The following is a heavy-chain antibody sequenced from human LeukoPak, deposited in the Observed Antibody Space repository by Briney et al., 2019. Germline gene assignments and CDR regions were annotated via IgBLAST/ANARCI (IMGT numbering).Heavy chain of an antibody. CDR3: ARAYSGYDIPDY. V-gene: IGHV1-2*06. J-gene: IGHJ4*02. Sequence: ASXXVSCKASGYTFTGYYMHWVRQAPGQGLEWMGRINPNSGGTNYAQKFQGRVTMTRDTSISTAYMELSRLKSDDTAVYYCARAYSGYDIPDYWGQGTLVTVSS. CDR2: INPNSGGT. CDR1: GYTFTGYY. D-gene: IGHD5-12*01.